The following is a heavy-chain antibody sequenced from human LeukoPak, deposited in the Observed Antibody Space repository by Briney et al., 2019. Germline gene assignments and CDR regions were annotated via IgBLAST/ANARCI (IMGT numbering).Heavy chain of an antibody. CDR3: ARVVAYPCYYYYYMDV. CDR2: IYYSGST. V-gene: IGHV4-59*08. J-gene: IGHJ6*03. CDR1: GGSISSYY. Sequence: SETLSLTCTVSGGSISSYYWSWIRQPPGKGLEWIGYIYYSGSTNYNPSLKSRVTISVDTSKNQFSLKLSSVTAADTAVYYCARVVAYPCYYYYYMDVWGKGTTVTVSS. D-gene: IGHD2-15*01.